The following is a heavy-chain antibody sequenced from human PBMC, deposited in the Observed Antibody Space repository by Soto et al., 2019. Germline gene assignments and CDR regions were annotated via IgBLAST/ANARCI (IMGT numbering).Heavy chain of an antibody. CDR2: IHTSGSP. CDR3: ARDATRSSWTWFDH. V-gene: IGHV4-4*07. D-gene: IGHD6-13*01. J-gene: IGHJ5*02. CDR1: GGSFSTYY. Sequence: SETLSLTCTVSGGSFSTYYWSWFRQPAGKGLEWIGRIHTSGSPSYNPSLTSRVTMSVDSSKNQFSLKVRSVTAADTALYYCARDATRSSWTWFDHWGQGTLVT.